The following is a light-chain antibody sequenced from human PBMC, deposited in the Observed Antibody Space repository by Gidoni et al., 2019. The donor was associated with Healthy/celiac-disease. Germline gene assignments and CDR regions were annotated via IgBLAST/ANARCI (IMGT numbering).Light chain of an antibody. Sequence: NFMLTQPHSVSESPGKTVTISCTRSSGSIASNYVQWYKQRPGSAPTTVIYKDNQRPSEVPDRFSGSSDSSSNSASLTISGLKTEDEADYYCQSYDSSTRWVFGGGTKLTVL. J-gene: IGLJ3*02. V-gene: IGLV6-57*03. CDR3: QSYDSSTRWV. CDR2: KDN. CDR1: SGSIASNY.